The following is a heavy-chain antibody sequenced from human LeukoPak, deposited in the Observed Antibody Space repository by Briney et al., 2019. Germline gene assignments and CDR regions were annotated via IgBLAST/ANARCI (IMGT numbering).Heavy chain of an antibody. V-gene: IGHV1-46*01. CDR2: INPSGGST. CDR1: GYTFTSYY. D-gene: IGHD3-3*01. CDR3: GICFIFGVVITYYMDV. Sequence: GASVKVSCKASGYTFTSYYIHWVRQAPGQGLEWMGIINPSGGSTTYAQKFQGRVTMTRDTSTSTVYMEVSSLRSEYTAVYYCGICFIFGVVITYYMDVWGKGTTVTVSS. J-gene: IGHJ6*03.